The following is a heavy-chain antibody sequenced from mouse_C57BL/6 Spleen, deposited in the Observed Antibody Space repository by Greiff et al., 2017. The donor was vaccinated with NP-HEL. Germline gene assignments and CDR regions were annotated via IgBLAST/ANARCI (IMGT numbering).Heavy chain of an antibody. D-gene: IGHD3-2*02. CDR2: ISDGGSYT. J-gene: IGHJ3*01. CDR1: GFTFSSYA. CDR3: AGGSSGGFAY. V-gene: IGHV5-4*01. Sequence: EVQLVESGGGLVKPGGSLKLSCAASGFTFSSYAMSWVRQTPEKRLEWVATISDGGSYTYYPDNVKGRFTISRDNAKNNLYLQMSHLKSEDTAMYYCAGGSSGGFAYWGQGTLVTVSA.